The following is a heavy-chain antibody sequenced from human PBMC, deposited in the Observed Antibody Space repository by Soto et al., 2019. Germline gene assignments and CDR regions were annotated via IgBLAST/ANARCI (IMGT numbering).Heavy chain of an antibody. V-gene: IGHV3-74*01. CDR3: ARDRSYTTDY. CDR2: INSNGSTT. J-gene: IGHJ4*02. D-gene: IGHD1-26*01. CDR1: GFTFSNSW. Sequence: LRLSCAASGFTFSNSWMHWVRQAPGKGLVWVSYINSNGSTTTYADSVKGRFTISRDNAKNTVYLQITSLTAEDTAVYYCARDRSYTTDYWGQGTLVTVSS.